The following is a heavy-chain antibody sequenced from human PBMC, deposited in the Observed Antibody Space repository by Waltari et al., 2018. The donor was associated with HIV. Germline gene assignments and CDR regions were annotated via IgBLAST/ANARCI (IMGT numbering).Heavy chain of an antibody. CDR1: GGSFSNYY. J-gene: IGHJ4*02. V-gene: IGHV4-34*02. D-gene: IGHD6-19*01. CDR3: ARHRFTRGNSAWYFLY. CDR2: INHSGTT. Sequence: QVRLQQWGAGLLKPSETLSLTCAVYGGSFSNYYWTWIRQTPEKGLEWIGEINHSGTTYYNPSLKSRLTMSIDTSKNQFSLKLNSVTAADTAVYYCARHRFTRGNSAWYFLYWGQGTHVTVSS.